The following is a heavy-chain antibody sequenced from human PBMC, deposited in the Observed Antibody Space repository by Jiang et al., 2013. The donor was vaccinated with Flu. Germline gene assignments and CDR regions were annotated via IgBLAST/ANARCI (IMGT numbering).Heavy chain of an antibody. CDR3: ARTFYFDSSGLPFAY. D-gene: IGHD3-22*01. CDR2: IYPGDSDT. V-gene: IGHV5-51*03. J-gene: IGHJ4*02. CDR1: GYTFTSYW. Sequence: GAEVKKPGESLKISCKGSGYTFTSYWIGWVRQMPGKGLEWMGIIYPGDSDTRYSPSFQGQVTISADKSISSAYLQWGSLKASDTAMYYCARTFYFDSSGLPFAYWGQGTLVTVSS.